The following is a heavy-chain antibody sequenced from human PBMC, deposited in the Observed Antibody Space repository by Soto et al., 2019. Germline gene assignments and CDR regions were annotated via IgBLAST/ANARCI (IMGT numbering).Heavy chain of an antibody. J-gene: IGHJ4*02. CDR3: AHRNYDILTGYYSVLDY. CDR2: IYWDDDK. V-gene: IGHV2-5*02. D-gene: IGHD3-9*01. CDR1: GFSLSTSGVG. Sequence: SGPTLVNPTQTLTLTCTFSGFSLSTSGVGVGWIRQPPGKALEWLALIYWDDDKRYSPSLKSRPTITKDTSKNQVVLTMTNMDPVDTATYYCAHRNYDILTGYYSVLDYWGQGTLVTVSS.